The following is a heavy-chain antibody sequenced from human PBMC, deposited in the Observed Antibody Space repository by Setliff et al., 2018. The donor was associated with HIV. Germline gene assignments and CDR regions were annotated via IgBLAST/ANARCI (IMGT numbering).Heavy chain of an antibody. V-gene: IGHV1-69*10. CDR1: GATFSSFS. CDR2: IIPILGMT. J-gene: IGHJ6*02. D-gene: IGHD3-3*01. CDR3: ARDPLRISDRFNFYFGMDV. Sequence: SVKVSCKASGATFSSFSINWVRQAPGQGLEWMGEIIPILGMTNYAQIFQGRVMITSDESTNTAYMELSNLRSEDTAVYYCARDPLRISDRFNFYFGMDVWGQGTTVTVSS.